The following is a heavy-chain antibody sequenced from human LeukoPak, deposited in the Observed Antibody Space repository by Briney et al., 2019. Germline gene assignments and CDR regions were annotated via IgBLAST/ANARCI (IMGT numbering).Heavy chain of an antibody. D-gene: IGHD6-13*01. V-gene: IGHV4-59*01. J-gene: IGHJ4*02. CDR2: IYYSGST. Sequence: SETLSLTCTVSGGSISSYYWSWIRQPPGKGLEWIGYIYYSGSTNYSPSLKSRVTISVDTSKNQFSLKLGSVTAADTAVYYCARDRGIAAAGVFDYWGQGTLVTVSS. CDR3: ARDRGIAAAGVFDY. CDR1: GGSISSYY.